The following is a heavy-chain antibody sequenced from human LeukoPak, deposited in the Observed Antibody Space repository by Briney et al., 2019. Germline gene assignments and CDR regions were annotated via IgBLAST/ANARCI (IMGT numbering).Heavy chain of an antibody. D-gene: IGHD3-22*01. CDR3: ARVFSGFNAFDI. CDR1: GFTVSSSH. J-gene: IGHJ3*02. CDR2: IYSGGFT. V-gene: IGHV3-53*01. Sequence: PGGSLRLSGAASGFTVSSSHMSWVRQAPGQGLEWVSVIYSGGFTYYADSVKGRFTISRDNSKNTRYLQMNSLRAEDTAVDYCARVFSGFNAFDIWGQGTMVTVSS.